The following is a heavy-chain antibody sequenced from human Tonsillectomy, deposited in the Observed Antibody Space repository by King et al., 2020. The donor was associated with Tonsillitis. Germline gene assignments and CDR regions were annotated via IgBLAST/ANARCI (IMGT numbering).Heavy chain of an antibody. V-gene: IGHV3-21*01. Sequence: VQLVESGGGLVKPGGSLRLSCAASGFTFSNSDMNWVRQAPGKGLEWVSYINAVTSHIYYADSVKGRFTISRDNTENSLFLQMSSLRAEDTAVYYCVRVRSTRARDCCLDFWGQGTTVIVSS. D-gene: IGHD2-21*01. CDR1: GFTFSNSD. J-gene: IGHJ6*02. CDR3: VRVRSTRARDCCLDF. CDR2: INAVTSHI.